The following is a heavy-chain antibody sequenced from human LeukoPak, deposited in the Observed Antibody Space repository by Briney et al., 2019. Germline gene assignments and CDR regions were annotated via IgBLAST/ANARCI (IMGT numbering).Heavy chain of an antibody. V-gene: IGHV3-9*01. CDR2: ISWNSGSI. CDR3: ALCNETRDWFDP. Sequence: GRSLRLSCAASGFTFDDYVMHWVRQAPGKGLEWVSGISWNSGSIGYADSVKGRFTISRDNAKNSLYLQMNSLRAEDTALYYCALCNETRDWFDPWGQGTLVTVSS. CDR1: GFTFDDYV. J-gene: IGHJ5*02.